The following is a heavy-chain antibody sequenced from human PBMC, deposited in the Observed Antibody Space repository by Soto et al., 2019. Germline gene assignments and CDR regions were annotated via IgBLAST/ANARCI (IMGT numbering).Heavy chain of an antibody. V-gene: IGHV1-69*11. CDR3: ARSRFVVGVTEDYYGMDV. J-gene: IGHJ6*02. CDR1: GGTFSNSP. CDR2: VIPVLKTA. D-gene: IGHD2-15*01. Sequence: QVQVVQSGAEVKKPGSSVKVSCKSSGGTFSNSPISWVRQAPGQGLEWVGGVIPVLKTANYAQKFQGRVTIPADESTNTAYVGLTSLRSGDTAVYYCARSRFVVGVTEDYYGMDVWGQGTTVTVSS.